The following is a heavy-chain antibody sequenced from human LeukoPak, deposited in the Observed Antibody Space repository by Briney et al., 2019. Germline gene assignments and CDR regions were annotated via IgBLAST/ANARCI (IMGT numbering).Heavy chain of an antibody. D-gene: IGHD4-23*01. CDR2: IIPIFGTA. Sequence: SVKVSCKASGGTFSSYAISWVRQAPGQGLEWMGGIIPIFGTANYAQKFQGRVTITTDESTSTAYMELSSLRSEDTAVYYCARMRETPVVNGDAFDIWGQGTMVTVSS. CDR3: ARMRETPVVNGDAFDI. V-gene: IGHV1-69*05. CDR1: GGTFSSYA. J-gene: IGHJ3*02.